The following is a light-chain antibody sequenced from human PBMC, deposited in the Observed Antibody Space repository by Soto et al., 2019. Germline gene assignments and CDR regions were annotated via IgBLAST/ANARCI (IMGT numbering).Light chain of an antibody. J-gene: IGKJ2*01. CDR2: DAS. Sequence: DIQMTQSPSSLSASVGDRVTISCRASQSISTYLNWYQQKPGKAPKFLIYDASSLQSGVPSRFSGSGSGTDFTLTISSLQPEDFATYYCQQTYSAPYTFGQGTRLEI. CDR1: QSISTY. V-gene: IGKV1-39*01. CDR3: QQTYSAPYT.